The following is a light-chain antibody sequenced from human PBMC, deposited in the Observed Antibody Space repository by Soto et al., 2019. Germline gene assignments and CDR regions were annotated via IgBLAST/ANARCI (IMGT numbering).Light chain of an antibody. CDR3: GSYAGSDTFV. J-gene: IGLJ1*01. V-gene: IGLV2-14*01. CDR2: GVN. Sequence: QSVLTQPASVSGSPGQSITITCTGTSSDIYAYNYVSWYQQHPGKAPQVVISGVNIRPSGVSSRFSGSKSGNTASLTISGLQAEDEAEYFCGSYAGSDTFVFGTGTKVTVL. CDR1: SSDIYAYNY.